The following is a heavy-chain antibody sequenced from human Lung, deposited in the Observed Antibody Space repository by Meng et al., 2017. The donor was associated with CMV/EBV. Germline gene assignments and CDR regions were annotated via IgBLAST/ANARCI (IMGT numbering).Heavy chain of an antibody. CDR3: ARAGAAVTTHFDF. D-gene: IGHD4-17*01. CDR2: ISDENGNT. Sequence: QGQVEHSESDLRKPGASVNGSCKASGYTFGIFGITWVRQAPGQGLEWVGWISDENGNTNYAQKLQCSVTLTPDTSTKPAYLALTGLNSDDSTLYYCARAGAAVTTHFDFWGRGTLVTVSS. V-gene: IGHV1-18*01. J-gene: IGHJ4*02. CDR1: GYTFGIFG.